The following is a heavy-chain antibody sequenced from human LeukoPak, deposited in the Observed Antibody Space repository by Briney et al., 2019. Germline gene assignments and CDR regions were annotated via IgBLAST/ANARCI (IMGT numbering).Heavy chain of an antibody. V-gene: IGHV4-34*01. J-gene: IGHJ4*02. D-gene: IGHD6-19*01. CDR3: ARSKHGLYSSGWYYLDY. CDR2: INHSGST. Sequence: SETLSLTCAVYGGSFSGYYWSWIRQPPGKGLKWIGEINHSGSTNYNPSLKSRVTISVDTSKNQFSLKLSSVTAADTAVYYCARSKHGLYSSGWYYLDYWGQGTLVTVSS. CDR1: GGSFSGYY.